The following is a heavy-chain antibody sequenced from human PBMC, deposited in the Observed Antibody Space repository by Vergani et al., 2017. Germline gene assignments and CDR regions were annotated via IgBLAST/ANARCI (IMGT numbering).Heavy chain of an antibody. CDR3: ARDYEGTATVTYFDY. D-gene: IGHD4-17*01. V-gene: IGHV3-30-3*01. CDR1: GFTFSSYA. CDR2: ISYDGSNK. Sequence: QVQLVESGGGVVQPGRSLRLSCAASGFTFSSYAMHWVRQAPGKGLEWVAVISYDGSNKYYADSVKGRFTISRDNAKNSLYLQMNSLRAEDTAVYYCARDYEGTATVTYFDYWGQGTLVTVSS. J-gene: IGHJ4*02.